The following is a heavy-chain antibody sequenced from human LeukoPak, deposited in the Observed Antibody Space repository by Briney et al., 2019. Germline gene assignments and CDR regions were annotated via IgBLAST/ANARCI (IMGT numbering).Heavy chain of an antibody. CDR3: ARDLVVDCSSTSCSRAFDI. CDR1: GYTFTGYY. D-gene: IGHD2-2*01. Sequence: ASVKVSCKASGYTFTGYYMHWVRQAPGQGLEWMGWINPNSGGTNYAQKFQGRVSMTRDTSISTAYMELSRLRSDDTAVYYCARDLVVDCSSTSCSRAFDIWGQGTMVTVSS. J-gene: IGHJ3*02. CDR2: INPNSGGT. V-gene: IGHV1-2*02.